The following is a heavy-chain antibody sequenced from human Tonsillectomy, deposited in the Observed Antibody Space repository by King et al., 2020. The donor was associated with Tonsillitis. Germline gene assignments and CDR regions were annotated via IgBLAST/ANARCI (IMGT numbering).Heavy chain of an antibody. V-gene: IGHV4-4*07. CDR2: VSANGNT. D-gene: IGHD2-21*01. J-gene: IGHJ4*02. CDR1: GGSITRYY. Sequence: HVQLQESGPGLLKPSETLFLTCTVSGGSITRYYWTWIRQPAGKGLEWIGRVSANGNTNYNPSLKSRVFLSLDASRNQFSLSLGPLTAADTAVYYCAREVVVAGTFDFWGQGTLLTVSS. CDR3: AREVVVAGTFDF.